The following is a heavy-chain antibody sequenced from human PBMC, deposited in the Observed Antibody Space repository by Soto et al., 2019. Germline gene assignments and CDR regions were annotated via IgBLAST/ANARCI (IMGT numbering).Heavy chain of an antibody. V-gene: IGHV3-23*01. CDR3: TTDPVDMDV. CDR1: GFTFSSYA. CDR2: ISGSGGST. J-gene: IGHJ6*02. Sequence: EVQLLESGGGLVQPGGSLRLSCAASGFTFSSYAMSWVRQAPGKGLEWVSAISGSGGSTYYADSVKGRFTISRDDSKNTLYLQMNSLKTEDTAVYYCTTDPVDMDVWGQGTTVTVSS.